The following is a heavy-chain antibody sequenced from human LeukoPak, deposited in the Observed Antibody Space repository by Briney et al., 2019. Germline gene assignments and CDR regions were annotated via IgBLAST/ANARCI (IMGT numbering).Heavy chain of an antibody. CDR1: GGSISSYY. CDR3: AIGGYDILSGYYVYNWFDP. Sequence: PSETLSLTCTVSGGSISSYYWSWIRQPPGKGLEWIGYIYYSGSTNYNPSLKSRVTISVETSKNQFSLKMSSVTGADTAVYYCAIGGYDILSGYYVYNWFDPWGQGTLVTVSS. J-gene: IGHJ5*02. D-gene: IGHD3-9*01. V-gene: IGHV4-59*12. CDR2: IYYSGST.